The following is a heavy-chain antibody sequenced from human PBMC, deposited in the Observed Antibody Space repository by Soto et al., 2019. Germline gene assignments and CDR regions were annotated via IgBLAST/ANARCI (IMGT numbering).Heavy chain of an antibody. J-gene: IGHJ4*02. CDR1: GFTDTNTY. D-gene: IGHD3-3*01. CDR2: IYAGGST. Sequence: EVQLMESGGGLVQPGGSLRLSCAAAGFTDTNTYMTWVRQAPGKGLEWVSSIYAGGSTYYADSVKGRFTISRDSSKNTMYLQINSLRAEDTAIYYCARDTLGGAYDFCHGGQGTLVTVSS. V-gene: IGHV3-66*01. CDR3: ARDTLGGAYDFCH.